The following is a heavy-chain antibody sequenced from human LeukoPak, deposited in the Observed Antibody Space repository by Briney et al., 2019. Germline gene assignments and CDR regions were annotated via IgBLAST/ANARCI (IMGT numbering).Heavy chain of an antibody. D-gene: IGHD2-2*01. CDR1: GYTFTAYY. CDR3: ARDHCSANSCYEDYYNGLDV. V-gene: IGHV1-2*02. Sequence: GASVKVSCKASGYTFTAYYLQWVRLAPGQGLEWMGWINPKSGGTEYAKRFQGRVTMTRDTSISTAYMGLSRLRSDDTAVYYCARDHCSANSCYEDYYNGLDVWGQGTTVTVSS. J-gene: IGHJ6*02. CDR2: INPKSGGT.